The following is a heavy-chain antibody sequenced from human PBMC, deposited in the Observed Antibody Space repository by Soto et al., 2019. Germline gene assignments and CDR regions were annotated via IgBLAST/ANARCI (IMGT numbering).Heavy chain of an antibody. Sequence: GASVKVSCKASGFTFSSSAVQWVQQARGQRLEWIGWIVVGSDNRNYAQKFQERVTITRDMSTSTAYMELRSLRSEDTAVYYCAADPGYYYDSSGYYSPLHWG. D-gene: IGHD3-22*01. J-gene: IGHJ1*01. CDR1: GFTFSSSA. V-gene: IGHV1-58*01. CDR2: IVVGSDNR. CDR3: AADPGYYYDSSGYYSPLH.